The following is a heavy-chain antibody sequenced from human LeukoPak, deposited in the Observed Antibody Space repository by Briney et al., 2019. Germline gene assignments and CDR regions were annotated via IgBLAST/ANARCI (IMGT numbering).Heavy chain of an antibody. CDR1: GYTFTGYY. J-gene: IGHJ5*02. V-gene: IGHV1-2*02. D-gene: IGHD2-2*01. Sequence: ASVKVSCKASGYTFTGYYMHWVRQAPGQGLEWMGWINPNSGGTNYAQKFQGRVTMTRDTSISTAYMELSRLRSDDTAGYYCARDGVGIVVVPAEDWFDPWGQGTLVTVSS. CDR2: INPNSGGT. CDR3: ARDGVGIVVVPAEDWFDP.